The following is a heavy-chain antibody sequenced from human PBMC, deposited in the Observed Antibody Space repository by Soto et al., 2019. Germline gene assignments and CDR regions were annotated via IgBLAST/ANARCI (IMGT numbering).Heavy chain of an antibody. Sequence: QVQLQESGPGLVKPSETLSLTCTVSGGSVSSGSYYWSWIRQPPGKGLEWIGYIYYSGSTNYNPSLKXXVXIXXDTSKNQFSLKLSSVTAADTAVYYCARATIGDFQHWGQGTLVTVSS. J-gene: IGHJ1*01. V-gene: IGHV4-61*01. CDR1: GGSVSSGSYY. CDR3: ARATIGDFQH. CDR2: IYYSGST. D-gene: IGHD2-2*01.